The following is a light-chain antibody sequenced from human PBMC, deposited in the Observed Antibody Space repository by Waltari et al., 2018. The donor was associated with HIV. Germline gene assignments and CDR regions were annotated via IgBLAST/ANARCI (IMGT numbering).Light chain of an antibody. Sequence: NFILTLPHSVSGSPGKTVTISCTRSSGNIDSDSVQWYQLRPDTSPSNVIYENKQRRAGVPDRFSGSIDRSTNSASLTISGLMAEDEADYYCLSYDGVNQVFGGGTKLTVL. CDR2: ENK. CDR3: LSYDGVNQV. J-gene: IGLJ3*02. V-gene: IGLV6-57*01. CDR1: SGNIDSDS.